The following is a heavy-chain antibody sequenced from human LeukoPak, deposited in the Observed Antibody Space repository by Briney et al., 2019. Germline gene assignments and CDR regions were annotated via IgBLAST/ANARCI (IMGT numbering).Heavy chain of an antibody. CDR2: ISAYNGNT. Sequence: ASVKVSCKASGYTFTSYGISWVRQAPGQGLEWMGWISAYNGNTNYAQKLQGRVTMTTDTSTSTAYMELRSLRSDDTAVYYCARRPDYGGNAVYFDYWGQGTLVTVSS. CDR3: ARRPDYGGNAVYFDY. CDR1: GYTFTSYG. D-gene: IGHD4-17*01. V-gene: IGHV1-18*01. J-gene: IGHJ4*02.